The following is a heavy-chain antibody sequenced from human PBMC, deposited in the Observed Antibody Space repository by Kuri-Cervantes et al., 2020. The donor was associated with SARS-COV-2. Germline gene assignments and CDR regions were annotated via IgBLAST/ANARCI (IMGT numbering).Heavy chain of an antibody. CDR3: ARRAYGEEVDYYYMDV. CDR1: GYTFTNYW. J-gene: IGHJ6*03. D-gene: IGHD4-17*01. CDR2: IYPGDSDT. Sequence: KVSCKASGYTFTNYWIGWVRQMPGKGLEWMGIIYPGDSDTRYSPSFQGQVTISADKSINTAFLQWSSLKASDTAIYYCARRAYGEEVDYYYMDVWGKGTTVTVSS. V-gene: IGHV5-51*01.